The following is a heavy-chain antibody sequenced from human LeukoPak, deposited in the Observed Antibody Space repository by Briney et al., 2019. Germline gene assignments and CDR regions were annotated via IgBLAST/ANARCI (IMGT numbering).Heavy chain of an antibody. CDR2: IYYSGST. J-gene: IGHJ3*02. V-gene: IGHV4-59*01. D-gene: IGHD6-6*01. Sequence: PSEILSLTCTVSGGSIISYYWSWIRQPPGKGLEWIGYIYYSGSTNYNPSLKSRVTISVDTSKNQSSLKLSSVTAADTAVYYCARLGLVRDAFDIWGQGTMVTVSS. CDR1: GGSIISYY. CDR3: ARLGLVRDAFDI.